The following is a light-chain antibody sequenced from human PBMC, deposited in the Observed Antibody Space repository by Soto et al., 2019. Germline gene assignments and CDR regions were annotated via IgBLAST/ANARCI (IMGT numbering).Light chain of an antibody. CDR3: QSYDNSHDWDVV. Sequence: QSVLTQPPSVSGAPGQRVTISCTGSSSNIGAGYAVHWYQQLPGTAPKLLISDNNNRPSGVPDRCSGSKSGTSDSLAIPGLQAEDEADYYCQSYDNSHDWDVVFGGGTKVTVL. CDR2: DNN. J-gene: IGLJ2*01. V-gene: IGLV1-40*01. CDR1: SSNIGAGYA.